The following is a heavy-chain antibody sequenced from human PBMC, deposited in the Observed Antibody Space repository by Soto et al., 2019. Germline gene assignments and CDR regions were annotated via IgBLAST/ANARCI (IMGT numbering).Heavy chain of an antibody. CDR3: ARGGSGWELLDPLDY. CDR2: IWYDGSNK. J-gene: IGHJ4*02. Sequence: QVQLVESGGGVVQPGRSLRLSCAASGFTFSSYGMHWVRQAPGKGLEWVAVIWYDGSNKYYADSVKGRFTISRDNSKNTLYLQMNSLRAEDTAVYYFARGGSGWELLDPLDYWGQGTLVTVSS. V-gene: IGHV3-33*01. CDR1: GFTFSSYG. D-gene: IGHD1-26*01.